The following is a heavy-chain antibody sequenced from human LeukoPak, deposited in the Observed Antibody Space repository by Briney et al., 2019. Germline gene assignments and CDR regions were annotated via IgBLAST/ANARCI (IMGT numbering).Heavy chain of an antibody. CDR2: VYYSGNT. D-gene: IGHD1-26*01. Sequence: SETMALTCTVSGGSSSSRSSFWAWVRQPPRKGLEWIGNVYYSGNTHYNPSLKSRVTISLDTSKNQFSLRLTSVTAADTAVYYCARLRNSGSSFDPWGQGTLVTVSS. CDR1: GGSSSSRSSF. J-gene: IGHJ5*02. CDR3: ARLRNSGSSFDP. V-gene: IGHV4-39*01.